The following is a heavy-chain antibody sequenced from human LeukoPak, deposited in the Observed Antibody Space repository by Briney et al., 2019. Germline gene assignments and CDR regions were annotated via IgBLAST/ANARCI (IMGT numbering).Heavy chain of an antibody. CDR3: ARDPPFWSGYLSDY. Sequence: SVKVFCKASGGTFSSYAISWVRQAPGQGLEWMGRVIPIFGTANYAQKFQGRVTITTDESTSTAYMELSSLRSEDTAVYYCARDPPFWSGYLSDYWGQGTLVTVSS. D-gene: IGHD3-3*01. CDR1: GGTFSSYA. CDR2: VIPIFGTA. J-gene: IGHJ4*02. V-gene: IGHV1-69*05.